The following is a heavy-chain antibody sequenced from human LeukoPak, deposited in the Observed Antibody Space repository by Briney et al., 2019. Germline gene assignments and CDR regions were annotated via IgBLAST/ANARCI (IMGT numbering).Heavy chain of an antibody. D-gene: IGHD1-26*01. Sequence: SQTLSLTXTVSGVFISSGDYYWSWIRQPPGKGLEWIGYIYYSGSTYYNPSLKSRVTISVDTSKNQFSLKLSSVTAADTAVYYCARDHGYSGTYSWFDPWGQGTLVTVSS. V-gene: IGHV4-30-4*08. CDR1: GVFISSGDYY. CDR2: IYYSGST. J-gene: IGHJ5*02. CDR3: ARDHGYSGTYSWFDP.